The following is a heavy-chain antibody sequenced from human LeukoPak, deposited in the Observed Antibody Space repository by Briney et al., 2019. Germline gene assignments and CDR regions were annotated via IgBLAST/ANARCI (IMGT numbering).Heavy chain of an antibody. D-gene: IGHD3-22*01. CDR1: GYTFTGYY. Sequence: ASVKVSCKASGYTFTGYYMHWVRRAPGQGLEWMGRINPNTGGTNYAQKFQGRVTMTRDTSISTAYMELSRLRSDDTAVYYCARAVQDYYDSSGQYFFDYWGQGTLVTVSS. V-gene: IGHV1-2*06. CDR3: ARAVQDYYDSSGQYFFDY. CDR2: INPNTGGT. J-gene: IGHJ4*02.